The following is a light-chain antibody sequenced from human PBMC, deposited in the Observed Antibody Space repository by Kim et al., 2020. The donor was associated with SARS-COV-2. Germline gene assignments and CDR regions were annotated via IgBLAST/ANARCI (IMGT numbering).Light chain of an antibody. J-gene: IGKJ1*01. CDR2: GAS. CDR1: QSVSSN. CDR3: QQYDDWPPWT. V-gene: IGKV3-15*01. Sequence: SPGETATPSCRASQSVSSNVAWYQQKPGQAPRLLIYGASTRATDIPARFSGSGSGTHFTLTISSLQSEDLAVYHCQQYDDWPPWTFGQGTKVDIK.